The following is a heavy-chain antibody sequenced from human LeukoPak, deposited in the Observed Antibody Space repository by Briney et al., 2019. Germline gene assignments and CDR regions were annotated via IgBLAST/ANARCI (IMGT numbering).Heavy chain of an antibody. CDR3: AKSYYGSSPPRDWFGP. V-gene: IGHV4-31*03. Sequence: SETLSLTCTVSGVSIGSSGYYWAWIRQHPGKGLEWIGYIYDSGTTFYNPSLKSRLTLSVDTSKNQLSLNLASVTAADTAVYYCAKSYYGSSPPRDWFGPWGQGTLVTVSS. J-gene: IGHJ5*02. CDR2: IYDSGTT. D-gene: IGHD3-10*01. CDR1: GVSIGSSGYY.